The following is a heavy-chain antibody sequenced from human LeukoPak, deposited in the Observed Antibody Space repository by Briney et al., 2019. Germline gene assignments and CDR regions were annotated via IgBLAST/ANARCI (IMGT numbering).Heavy chain of an antibody. J-gene: IGHJ4*02. V-gene: IGHV4-39*01. CDR2: VYYGGST. Sequence: PSETLSLTCTVSGGSISTENYCWGWIRQPSGKGLEWIGSVYYGGSTQYKPSLQSRVTISIDTSKNQFSLKLNSVTAADTAIYYCARHDRYFYGGSGHITISFFDYWGQGALVTVSS. CDR1: GGSISTENYC. CDR3: ARHDRYFYGGSGHITISFFDY. D-gene: IGHD3-22*01.